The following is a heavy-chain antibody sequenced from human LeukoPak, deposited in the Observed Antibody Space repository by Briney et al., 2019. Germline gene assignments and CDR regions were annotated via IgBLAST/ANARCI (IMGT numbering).Heavy chain of an antibody. CDR1: GFTFSSYS. J-gene: IGHJ4*02. CDR2: ISSSSSYI. Sequence: GGSLRLSCAASGFTFSSYSMNWVRQAPGKGLEWVSSISSSSSYIYYADSVKGRFTISRDNAKNSLYLQMSSLRAEDTAVYYCARDLDSSGYYEVDYWGQGTLVTVSS. CDR3: ARDLDSSGYYEVDY. V-gene: IGHV3-21*01. D-gene: IGHD3-22*01.